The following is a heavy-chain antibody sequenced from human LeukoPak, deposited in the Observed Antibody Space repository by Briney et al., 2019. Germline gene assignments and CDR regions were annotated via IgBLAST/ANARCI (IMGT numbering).Heavy chain of an antibody. J-gene: IGHJ4*02. CDR1: GASISSYY. CDR3: ARSGHYYDSTSYYSPSDY. Sequence: SETLSLTCVVSGASISSYYWSWIRQPAGRGLEWIGRIYASGSTNYNPSLKSRVTMSVDTSKNQFSLKLSSVTAADTAVYCCARSGHYYDSTSYYSPSDYWGQGTLVTVSS. CDR2: IYASGST. V-gene: IGHV4-4*07. D-gene: IGHD3-22*01.